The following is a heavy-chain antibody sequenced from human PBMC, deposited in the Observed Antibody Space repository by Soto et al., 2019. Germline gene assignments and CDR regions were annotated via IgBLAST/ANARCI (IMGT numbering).Heavy chain of an antibody. CDR1: GFTFSSYG. CDR3: AKAGYYDSSGYYELDY. Sequence: QVQLVESGGGVVQPGRSLRLSCAASGFTFSSYGRHWVRQAPGKGLEWVAVVLYDGRNKYYADSVKGRFTISRDNSKNTVYLQMNSLRADDTAVYYCAKAGYYDSSGYYELDYWGQGTLVTVSS. D-gene: IGHD3-22*01. V-gene: IGHV3-30*18. J-gene: IGHJ4*02. CDR2: VLYDGRNK.